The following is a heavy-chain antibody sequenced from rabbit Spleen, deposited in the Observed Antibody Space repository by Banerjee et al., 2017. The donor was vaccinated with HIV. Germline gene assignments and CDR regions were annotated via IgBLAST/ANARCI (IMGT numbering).Heavy chain of an antibody. CDR1: GFSFSSGYW. CDR2: IYAGSSGST. Sequence: QEQLEESGGDLVKPEGSLTLTCTASGFSFSSGYWICWVRQAPGKGLEWIACIYAGSSGSTYYASWATGRFTITRSTSLNTVTLQLNSLTAADTATYFCARDLDGVIGWNFAWWGPGTLVTVS. V-gene: IGHV1S45*01. D-gene: IGHD2-1*01. CDR3: ARDLDGVIGWNFAW. J-gene: IGHJ4*01.